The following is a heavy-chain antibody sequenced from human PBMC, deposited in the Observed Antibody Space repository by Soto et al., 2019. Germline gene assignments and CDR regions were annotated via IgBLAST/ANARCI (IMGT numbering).Heavy chain of an antibody. D-gene: IGHD5-12*01. V-gene: IGHV3-74*01. CDR1: GFSFSNYW. CDR3: ARGAEGSWDWWLTH. Sequence: EVQLVESGGGLVQPGWSLRLSCAASGFSFSNYWMHWVRQAPGKGLVWVSRINSDGSGTGYADSVKGRFTISRDNAKNTLFLQMNSLRAEDMAVYYCARGAEGSWDWWLTHWGQGTLVTVSS. CDR2: INSDGSGT. J-gene: IGHJ4*02.